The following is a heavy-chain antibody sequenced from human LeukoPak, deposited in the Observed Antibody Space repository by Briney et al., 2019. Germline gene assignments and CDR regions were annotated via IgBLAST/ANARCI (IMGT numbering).Heavy chain of an antibody. D-gene: IGHD1-26*01. CDR2: INPSGGNT. Sequence: ASVKVSCKASGYTFTSYYMHWVRQAPGQGLEWMGIINPSGGNTSYAQKFQGRVTMTRDMSTSTVYMELSSLRSEDTAMYYCAREVGATTSWFDPWGQGTLVTVSS. CDR3: AREVGATTSWFDP. V-gene: IGHV1-46*01. CDR1: GYTFTSYY. J-gene: IGHJ5*02.